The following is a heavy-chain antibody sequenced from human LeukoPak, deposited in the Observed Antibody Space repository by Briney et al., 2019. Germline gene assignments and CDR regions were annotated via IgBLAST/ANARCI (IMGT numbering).Heavy chain of an antibody. CDR1: GFTFSSYG. D-gene: IGHD1-26*01. V-gene: IGHV3-48*02. Sequence: PGGSLRLSCAASGFTFSSYGMNWVRQAPGKGLEWVSYISSSSSTIHYVDSVKGRFTISRDNAKNSLYLQMGSLGDEDTAVYFCARVTVVGANHIDYWGQGTLVTVSS. CDR3: ARVTVVGANHIDY. CDR2: ISSSSSTI. J-gene: IGHJ4*02.